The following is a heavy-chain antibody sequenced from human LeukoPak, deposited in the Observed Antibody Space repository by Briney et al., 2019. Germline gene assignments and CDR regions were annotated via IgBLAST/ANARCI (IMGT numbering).Heavy chain of an antibody. J-gene: IGHJ4*02. CDR1: GLIVSSYG. D-gene: IGHD3-22*01. CDR2: ISSSSSTI. CDR3: ARSHNYYDNSGYLY. V-gene: IGHV3-48*01. Sequence: GGSLRLSCVASGLIVSSYGMNWVRQAPGKGLEWVSYISSSSSTIYYADSVKGRFTISRDNAKNSLDLQMNSLSAEDSAVYYCARSHNYYDNSGYLYWGQGTLVTVSS.